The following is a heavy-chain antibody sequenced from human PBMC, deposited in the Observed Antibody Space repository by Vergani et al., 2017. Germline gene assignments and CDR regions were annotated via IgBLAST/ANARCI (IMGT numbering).Heavy chain of an antibody. J-gene: IGHJ5*02. CDR2: MYHSGST. D-gene: IGHD3-10*01. CDR1: GGSMSGYN. CDR3: GRVADFYGLGSRLLDL. Sequence: QVRLQESGPGLVKPSETLSLTCSVSGGSMSGYNWSCIRQPPGKELEWIGYMYHSGSTNYNPSLETRFTISGDTSKNQFSLKLNSVTAADTAVYYCGRVADFYGLGSRLLDLWGQGILVTVSS. V-gene: IGHV4-59*01.